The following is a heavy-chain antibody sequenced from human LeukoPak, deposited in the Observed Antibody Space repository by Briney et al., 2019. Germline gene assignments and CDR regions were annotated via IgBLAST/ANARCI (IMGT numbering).Heavy chain of an antibody. CDR3: ATEGATCGGDCYAFDI. J-gene: IGHJ3*02. CDR1: GGTFSSYA. V-gene: IGHV1-69*05. CDR2: IIPIFGTA. Sequence: ASVKVSCKASGGTFSSYAISWVRQAPGQGLEWMGGIIPIFGTANYAQKFQGRVTITTDESTSTAYMELSSLRSEDTAVYYCATEGATCGGDCYAFDIWGQGTMVTVSS. D-gene: IGHD2-21*02.